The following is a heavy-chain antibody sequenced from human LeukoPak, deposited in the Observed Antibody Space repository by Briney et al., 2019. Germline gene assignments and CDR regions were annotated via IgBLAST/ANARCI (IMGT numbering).Heavy chain of an antibody. CDR3: AREPLILAAARAFDY. CDR2: IYYSGST. D-gene: IGHD6-13*01. Sequence: SETLSLTCTVSGGSISSGDYYWSWIRQPPGKGLEWIGYIYYSGSTYYNPSLKSRVTISVDTSKNQFSLKLSSVTAADTAVYYCAREPLILAAARAFDYWGQGTLVTVSS. J-gene: IGHJ4*02. V-gene: IGHV4-30-4*01. CDR1: GGSISSGDYY.